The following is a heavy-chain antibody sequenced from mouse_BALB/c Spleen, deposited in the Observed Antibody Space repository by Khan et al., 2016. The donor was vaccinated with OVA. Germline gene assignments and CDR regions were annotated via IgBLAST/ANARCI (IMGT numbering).Heavy chain of an antibody. CDR1: GYTFTSYW. CDR3: ARGYFGNYEFAY. CDR2: IFTGTGTT. V-gene: IGHV1S132*01. J-gene: IGHJ3*01. D-gene: IGHD2-1*01. Sequence: QMQLQQPGAELVKPGASVKLSCKTSGYTFTSYWIQWVKQRPGQGLGWIGEIFTGTGTTYYNENFKGKATLTIDTSSTTAYMQLSSLTSEDSAVYFCARGYFGNYEFAYWGQGTLVTVSS.